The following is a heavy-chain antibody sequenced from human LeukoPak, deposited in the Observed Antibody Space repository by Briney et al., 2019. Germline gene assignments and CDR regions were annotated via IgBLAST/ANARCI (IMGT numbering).Heavy chain of an antibody. CDR3: AGGQGFLIDY. D-gene: IGHD3-3*01. Sequence: GGSLRPSCAASGFTFSNYWMNWVRQAPGRGLEWVANIKQDGSAKYYVDSVKGRLTISRDNAKSLLYLQMSSLRAEDAAVYYCAGGQGFLIDYWGQGTLVTVSS. CDR1: GFTFSNYW. V-gene: IGHV3-7*01. J-gene: IGHJ4*02. CDR2: IKQDGSAK.